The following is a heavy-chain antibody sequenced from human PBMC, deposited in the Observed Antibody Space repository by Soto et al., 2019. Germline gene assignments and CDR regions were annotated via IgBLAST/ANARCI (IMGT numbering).Heavy chain of an antibody. CDR3: AREGLGYCGLNSCFLDY. Sequence: GPVKFSCKASGGTFSSYAISWVRQAPVQGLEWMGWINPNSGATDYAQKFQGRVTMTRDTSITTAYMELSRLGSDDTAVYYCAREGLGYCGLNSCFLDYWGQGTLVTVSS. D-gene: IGHD2-21*01. J-gene: IGHJ4*02. V-gene: IGHV1-2*02. CDR2: INPNSGAT. CDR1: GGTFSSYA.